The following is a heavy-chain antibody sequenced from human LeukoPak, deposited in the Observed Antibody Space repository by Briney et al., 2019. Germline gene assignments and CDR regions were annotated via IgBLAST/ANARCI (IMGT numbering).Heavy chain of an antibody. J-gene: IGHJ4*02. V-gene: IGHV4-34*01. CDR2: INHSGST. Sequence: SETLSLTCAVYGGSFSGYYWSWIRQPPGKGLEWIGEINHSGSTNYNPSLKSRVTISVDTSKNQFSLKLSSVTAADTAVYYCARFPLVWFGEFAFDYWGQGTLVTVSS. CDR1: GGSFSGYY. CDR3: ARFPLVWFGEFAFDY. D-gene: IGHD3-10*01.